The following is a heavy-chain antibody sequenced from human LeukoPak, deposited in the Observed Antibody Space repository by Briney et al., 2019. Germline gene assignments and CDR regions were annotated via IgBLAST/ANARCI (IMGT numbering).Heavy chain of an antibody. J-gene: IGHJ3*02. CDR3: AKFITIFGGVDI. CDR1: GFTFSSYG. Sequence: QAGGSLRLSCAASGFTFSSYGMHWVRQAPGKGLEWVAVIWYDGSNKYYADSVKGRFTISRDNSKNTLYLQMNSLRAEDTAVYYCAKFITIFGGVDIWGQGTMVTVSS. V-gene: IGHV3-33*06. D-gene: IGHD3-3*01. CDR2: IWYDGSNK.